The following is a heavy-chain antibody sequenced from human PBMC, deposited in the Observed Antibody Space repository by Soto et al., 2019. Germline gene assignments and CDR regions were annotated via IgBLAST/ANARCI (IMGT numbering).Heavy chain of an antibody. CDR1: GGSVSSGSYY. D-gene: IGHD3-10*01. J-gene: IGHJ4*02. V-gene: IGHV4-61*03. Sequence: QVQLQESGPGLVKPSETLSLTCTVSGGSVSSGSYYWSWIRQPPGKGLEWIGYIYYSGSTNYNPSLKSRVTISVDTPKNHFSLKLSSVTAADTAVYYCARDLSGSGSLDYWGQGTLVTVSS. CDR2: IYYSGST. CDR3: ARDLSGSGSLDY.